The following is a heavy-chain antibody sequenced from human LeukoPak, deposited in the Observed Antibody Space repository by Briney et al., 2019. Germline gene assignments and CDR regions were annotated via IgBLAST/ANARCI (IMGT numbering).Heavy chain of an antibody. J-gene: IGHJ4*02. CDR3: AKESGSYDSSGSTFDY. CDR2: IRYDGTTK. Sequence: PGGSLRLSCAASGFTFSSYGMHWVRQAPGKGLEWVAFIRYDGTTKFYADSVKGRFTISRDYSKNTLYLQMNSLRAEDTAVYYCAKESGSYDSSGSTFDYWGQGTLVTVSS. D-gene: IGHD3-22*01. CDR1: GFTFSSYG. V-gene: IGHV3-30*02.